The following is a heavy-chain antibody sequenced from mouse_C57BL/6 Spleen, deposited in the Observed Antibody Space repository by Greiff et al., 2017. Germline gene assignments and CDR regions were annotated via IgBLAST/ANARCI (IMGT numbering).Heavy chain of an antibody. CDR3: ATSYYCYPLFDY. D-gene: IGHD1-1*02. Sequence: VQLQQSGAVLVRPGASVKLSCTASGFTFNAYSMDWVKQNPEQGLEWIGRFDPDNGDTEYASKFQGKDTLTVDTSSNTVYLQLSRLTSEDSAVYYCATSYYCYPLFDYWGQGTTLTVSA. CDR1: GFTFNAYS. V-gene: IGHV14-1*01. CDR2: FDPDNGDT. J-gene: IGHJ2*01.